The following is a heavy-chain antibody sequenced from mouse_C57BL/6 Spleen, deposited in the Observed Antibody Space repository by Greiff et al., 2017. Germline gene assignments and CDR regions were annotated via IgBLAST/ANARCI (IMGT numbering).Heavy chain of an antibody. CDR1: GYTFTSYW. D-gene: IGHD2-3*01. J-gene: IGHJ4*01. CDR2: IDPSDSET. CDR3: ARTPSYDGYYLDY. V-gene: IGHV1-52*01. Sequence: QVQLQQPGAELVRPGSSVKLSCKASGYTFTSYWMHWVKQRPIQGLEWIGNIDPSDSETHYNQKFKDKATLTVDKSSSTAYMQLSSLTSEDSAVYYCARTPSYDGYYLDYGGQGTSVTVSS.